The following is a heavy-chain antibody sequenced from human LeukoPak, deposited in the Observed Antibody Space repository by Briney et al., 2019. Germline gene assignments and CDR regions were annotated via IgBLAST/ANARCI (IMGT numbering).Heavy chain of an antibody. CDR3: ARDVLGWGSNWYFDL. CDR1: GDSISSGDYY. Sequence: SETLSLTCTVSGDSISSGDYYWSWIRQPAGKGLEWIARISSSGSTNDNPSLKSRVTMSVDTSKNQFSLRLSSVTAADTAVYYCARDVLGWGSNWYFDLWGRGTLVTVSS. V-gene: IGHV4-61*02. D-gene: IGHD3-16*01. J-gene: IGHJ2*01. CDR2: ISSSGST.